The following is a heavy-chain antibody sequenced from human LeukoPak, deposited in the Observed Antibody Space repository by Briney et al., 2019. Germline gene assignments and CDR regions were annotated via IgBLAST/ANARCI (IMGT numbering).Heavy chain of an antibody. CDR1: GLTFSSYW. Sequence: PGGSLRLSCAASGLTFSSYWMNWARQAPGKGLEWVAVISYDGSNKYYADSVKGRFTISRDNSKNTLYLQMNSLRAEDTAVYYCARELVVPAAISYVYYYYGMDVWGQGTTVTVSS. CDR3: ARELVVPAAISYVYYYYGMDV. V-gene: IGHV3-30-3*01. D-gene: IGHD2-2*01. CDR2: ISYDGSNK. J-gene: IGHJ6*02.